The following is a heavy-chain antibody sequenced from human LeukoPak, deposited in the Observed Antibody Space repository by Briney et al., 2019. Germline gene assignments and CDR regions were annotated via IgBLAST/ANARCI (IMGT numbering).Heavy chain of an antibody. J-gene: IGHJ3*02. CDR3: ARGYCSSTSCYNDAFDI. V-gene: IGHV1-69*13. Sequence: SVTVSRKGTGGTFSSYAISWVRQAPGQGREWMGGINPIFGTANYAQKFQGRVTITADESTSTAYMELSSLRSEDTAVDYCARGYCSSTSCYNDAFDIWGQGTMVTVSS. CDR1: GGTFSSYA. D-gene: IGHD2-2*01. CDR2: INPIFGTA.